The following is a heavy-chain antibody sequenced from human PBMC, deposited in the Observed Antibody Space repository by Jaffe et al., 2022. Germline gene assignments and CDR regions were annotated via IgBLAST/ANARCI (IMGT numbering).Heavy chain of an antibody. Sequence: QVQLVESGGGVVQPGGSLRLSCAASGFTFSSYGMHWVRQAPGKGLEWVAFIRYDGSNKYYADSVKGRFTISRDNSKNTLYLQMNSLRAEDTAVYYCAKEGGTWSRGAFDIWGQGTMVTVSS. J-gene: IGHJ3*02. CDR2: IRYDGSNK. CDR3: AKEGGTWSRGAFDI. CDR1: GFTFSSYG. V-gene: IGHV3-30*02. D-gene: IGHD3-10*01.